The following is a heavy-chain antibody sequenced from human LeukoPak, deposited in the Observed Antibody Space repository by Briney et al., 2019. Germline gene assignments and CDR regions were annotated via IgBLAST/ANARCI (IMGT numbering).Heavy chain of an antibody. CDR3: AREMGQTYYDFWSGYSLDAFDI. Sequence: ASVKVSCKASGYTFTSYYMHWVRQAPGQGLEWMGIINPSGGSTSYAQKFQGRVTMTRDMSTSIVYMELSSLRSEDTAVYYCAREMGQTYYDFWSGYSLDAFDIWGQGTMVTVSS. D-gene: IGHD3-3*01. J-gene: IGHJ3*02. CDR1: GYTFTSYY. CDR2: INPSGGST. V-gene: IGHV1-46*01.